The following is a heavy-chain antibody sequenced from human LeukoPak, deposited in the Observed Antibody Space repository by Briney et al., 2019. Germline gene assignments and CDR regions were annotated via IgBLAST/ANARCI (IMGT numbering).Heavy chain of an antibody. D-gene: IGHD3-10*01. J-gene: IGHJ5*02. CDR1: GYSSISYW. CDR2: IYPGDSDT. Sequence: GESLKISCKGSGYSSISYWIGWLGQMPGKGLEWMGIIYPGDSDTRYSPSFQGQVTISADKSISTAYLQWSSLKASDTAMYYCARRGVPMVPGVPNNWFAPCGQGTLVTVSS. V-gene: IGHV5-51*01. CDR3: ARRGVPMVPGVPNNWFAP.